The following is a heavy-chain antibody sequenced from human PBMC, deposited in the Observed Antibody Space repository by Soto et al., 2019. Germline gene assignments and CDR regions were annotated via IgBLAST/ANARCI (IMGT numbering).Heavy chain of an antibody. J-gene: IGHJ4*02. CDR1: GYTFTSYG. CDR2: ISANNGNT. CDR3: ARDRGRGYSGYDYRALDY. V-gene: IGHV1-18*01. D-gene: IGHD5-12*01. Sequence: AASVKVSCKASGYTFTSYGISWVRQAPGQGLEWMGWISANNGNTNYAQKLQGRVTMTTDTSTSTAYMELRRLRSDDTAVYYCARDRGRGYSGYDYRALDYWGQGTLVTVSS.